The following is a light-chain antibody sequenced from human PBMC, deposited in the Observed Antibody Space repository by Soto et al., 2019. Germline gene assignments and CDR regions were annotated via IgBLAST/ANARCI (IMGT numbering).Light chain of an antibody. CDR1: HSISNW. CDR2: HAS. V-gene: IGKV1-5*01. CDR3: LQHNSYPPEWP. J-gene: IGKJ1*01. Sequence: DVRMTQSPSTLPASVGDRVTITCRASHSISNWLAWYQQKPGTAPKVLIYHASNLQSGVPSRFSGSGSGTEFTLTISSLQPEDFATYYCLQHNSYPPEWPFGQGTKVDI.